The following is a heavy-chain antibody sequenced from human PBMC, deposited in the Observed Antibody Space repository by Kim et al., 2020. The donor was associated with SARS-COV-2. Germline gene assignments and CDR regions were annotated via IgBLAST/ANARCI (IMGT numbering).Heavy chain of an antibody. CDR3: ARTLRSRVYFDY. V-gene: IGHV4-34*01. CDR1: GGSFSGYY. D-gene: IGHD6-13*01. Sequence: SETLSLTCAVYGGSFSGYYWSWIRQPPGKGLEWIGEINHSGSTNYNPSLKSRVTISVDTSKNQFSLKLSSVPAADTAVYYCARTLRSRVYFDYWGQGTLV. CDR2: INHSGST. J-gene: IGHJ4*02.